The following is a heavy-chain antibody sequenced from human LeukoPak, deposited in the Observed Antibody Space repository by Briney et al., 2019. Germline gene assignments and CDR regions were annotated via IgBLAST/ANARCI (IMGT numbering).Heavy chain of an antibody. J-gene: IGHJ4*02. D-gene: IGHD3-22*01. CDR2: IYYSGST. CDR3: ARGAHDSSGYYHKDY. V-gene: IGHV4-59*01. CDR1: GGSISSYY. Sequence: SETLSLTCTVSGGSISSYYWSWIRQPPGKGLEWIGYIYYSGSTNYNPSLKSRVTISVDTSKNQFSLKLSSVTAADTAVYYCARGAHDSSGYYHKDYWGQGTLVTVSS.